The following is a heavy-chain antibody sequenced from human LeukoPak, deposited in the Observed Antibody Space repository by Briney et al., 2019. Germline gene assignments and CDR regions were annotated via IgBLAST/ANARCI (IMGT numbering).Heavy chain of an antibody. CDR3: ARHKPADFWSGYFDF. D-gene: IGHD3-3*01. CDR2: IYTSGST. CDR1: GGSISSYY. J-gene: IGHJ4*02. Sequence: SETLSLTCTVSGGSISSYYWSWIRQPAGKGLEWIGRIYTSGSTDYNPSLKSRATISVDTSKNQFSLKLSSVTAPDTALYYCARHKPADFWSGYFDFWGQGTLVTVSS. V-gene: IGHV4-4*07.